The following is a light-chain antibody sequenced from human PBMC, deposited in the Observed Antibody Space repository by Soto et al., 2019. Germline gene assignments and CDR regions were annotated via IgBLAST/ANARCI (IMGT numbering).Light chain of an antibody. CDR2: GAY. CDR3: QQYRSSPFT. Sequence: ESVLTQSPGTLSMSPGERATLSCRASQSVSSSYSAWYQQKPAQAPRLLIYGAYSRATGIPHSFSGSGSGTDFTLTISRLQPQDFAVYYSQQYRSSPFTFGPGTKVDIK. CDR1: QSVSSSY. V-gene: IGKV3-20*01. J-gene: IGKJ3*01.